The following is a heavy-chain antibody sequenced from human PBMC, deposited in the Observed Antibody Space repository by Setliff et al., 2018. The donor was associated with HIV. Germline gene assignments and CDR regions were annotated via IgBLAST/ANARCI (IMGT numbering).Heavy chain of an antibody. J-gene: IGHJ4*02. Sequence: SETLSLTCPQESLRDPPGTGAYYWSWIRQSPGKGLEWLGYLYYSGSIDYNPSLKTRVSISIDMSKNQFSLKMSSVTAADTAVYFCARGLRTSLVFFDSWGQGILVTVSS. CDR2: LYYSGSI. D-gene: IGHD2-8*01. CDR1: DPPGTGAYY. V-gene: IGHV4-61*08. CDR3: ARGLRTSLVFFDS.